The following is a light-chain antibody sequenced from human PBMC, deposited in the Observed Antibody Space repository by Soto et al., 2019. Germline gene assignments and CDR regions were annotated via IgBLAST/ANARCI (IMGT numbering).Light chain of an antibody. CDR3: YSTDSNGNHRR. Sequence: SYELTQPPSVSVSPGQTARITCSGDALPKKYSFWYQQKSGQAPVVVIYEDNKRPSGIPERFSGSSSGSMATLTISGAQVEDEADYYCYSTDSNGNHRRFGGGTKLTVL. CDR1: ALPKKY. V-gene: IGLV3-10*01. J-gene: IGLJ2*01. CDR2: EDN.